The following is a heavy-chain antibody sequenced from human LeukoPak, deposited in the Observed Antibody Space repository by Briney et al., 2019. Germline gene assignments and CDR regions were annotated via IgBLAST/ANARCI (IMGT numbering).Heavy chain of an antibody. V-gene: IGHV3-7*01. CDR1: GFTFSSYW. D-gene: IGHD2-21*01. CDR2: IKQDGSEK. CDR3: ARVLWWSLNWFDP. Sequence: GGSLRLSCAASGFTFSSYWMSWVRQAPGKGLEWVANIKQDGSEKYYVDSVKGRFTISRDNAKNSLYLQMNSLRAEDTAVYYCARVLWWSLNWFDPWGQGTLVTVSS. J-gene: IGHJ5*02.